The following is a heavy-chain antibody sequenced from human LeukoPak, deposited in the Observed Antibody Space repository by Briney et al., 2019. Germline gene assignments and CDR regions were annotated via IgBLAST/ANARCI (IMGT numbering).Heavy chain of an antibody. CDR3: ARVGTTVTTFYYYYYMDV. CDR2: IYYSGST. J-gene: IGHJ6*03. D-gene: IGHD4-17*01. Sequence: PSETLSLTCTVSGGSISSYYWSWIRQPPGKGLEWIGYIYYSGSTNYNPSLKSRVTISVDTSKNQFSLKLSSVTAADTAVYYCARVGTTVTTFYYYYYMDVWGKGTTVTVSS. CDR1: GGSISSYY. V-gene: IGHV4-59*01.